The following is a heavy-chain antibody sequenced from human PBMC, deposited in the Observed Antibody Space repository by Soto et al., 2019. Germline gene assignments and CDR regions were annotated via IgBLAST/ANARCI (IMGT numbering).Heavy chain of an antibody. CDR3: ARGFSARKGPPPEF. J-gene: IGHJ4*02. D-gene: IGHD6-6*01. CDR1: GFTFSSFA. CDR2: ISGSGGST. Sequence: GGSLRLSCAASGFTFSSFAMSWVRQAPGKGLDWVSAISGSGGSTYSADSVKGRFTISRDNSKNTLYLQMSSLRAEDTAVYSCARGFSARKGPPPEFWGQGSLVTVSS. V-gene: IGHV3-23*01.